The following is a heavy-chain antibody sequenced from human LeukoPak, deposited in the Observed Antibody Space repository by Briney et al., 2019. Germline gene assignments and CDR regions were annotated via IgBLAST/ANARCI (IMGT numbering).Heavy chain of an antibody. D-gene: IGHD1-26*01. J-gene: IGHJ3*02. CDR1: GGSISSGSYY. CDR2: IYTSGST. Sequence: SETLSLTCTVSGGSISSGSYYWSWIRQPAGKGLEWIGRIYTSGSTNYNPSLKSRVTISVDTSKNQFSLKLSSVTAADTAVYYCASYEWELRAFDIWGQGTMVTVSS. CDR3: ASYEWELRAFDI. V-gene: IGHV4-61*02.